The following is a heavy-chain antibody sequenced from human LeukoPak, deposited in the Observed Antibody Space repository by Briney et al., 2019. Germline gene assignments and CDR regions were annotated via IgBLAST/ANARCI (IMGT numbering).Heavy chain of an antibody. CDR3: ARLIVVVRYFDY. Sequence: PSETLSLTCTVSGGSISSSSYYWGWIRQPPGKGLEWIGSIYYSGSTYYNPSLKSRVTISVDTSKNQFSLKLSSVTAADTAVYYCARLIVVVRYFDYWGQGTLVTVSS. CDR2: IYYSGST. CDR1: GGSISSSSYY. D-gene: IGHD3-22*01. J-gene: IGHJ4*02. V-gene: IGHV4-39*01.